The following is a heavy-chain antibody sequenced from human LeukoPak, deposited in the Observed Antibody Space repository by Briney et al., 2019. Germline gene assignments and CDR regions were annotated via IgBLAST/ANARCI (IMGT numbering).Heavy chain of an antibody. Sequence: ASVKVSCKASGYTFTGYYMHWVRQAPGQGLEWMGWINPNSGGTNYAQKLQGRVTMTTDTSTSTAYMELRSLRSDDTAVYYCARGGTGVVVITPFDYWGQGTLVTVSS. CDR3: ARGGTGVVVITPFDY. D-gene: IGHD3-22*01. V-gene: IGHV1-2*02. J-gene: IGHJ4*02. CDR1: GYTFTGYY. CDR2: INPNSGGT.